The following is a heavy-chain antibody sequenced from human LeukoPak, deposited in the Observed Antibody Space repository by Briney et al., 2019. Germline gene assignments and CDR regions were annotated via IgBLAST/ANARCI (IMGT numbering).Heavy chain of an antibody. V-gene: IGHV4-34*01. J-gene: IGHJ4*02. CDR3: ARRGSSGYYYVDY. CDR1: GGSFSGYY. Sequence: SSETLSLTCAVYGGSFSGYYWSWIRQPPGKGLEWIGEINHSGSTNYNPSLKSRVTISVDTSKNQFSLKLSSVTAADTAVYYCARRGSSGYYYVDYWGQGTLVTVSS. CDR2: INHSGST. D-gene: IGHD3-22*01.